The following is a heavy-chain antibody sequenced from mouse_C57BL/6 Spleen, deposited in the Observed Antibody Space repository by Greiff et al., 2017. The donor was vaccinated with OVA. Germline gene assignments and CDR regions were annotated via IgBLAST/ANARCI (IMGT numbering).Heavy chain of an antibody. Sequence: EVMLVESGGGLVQPKGSLKLSCAASGFSFNTYAMNWVRQAPGKGLEWVARIRSKSNNYATYYADSVKDRFTISRDDSESMLYLQMNNLKTEDTAMYYCVRLAYYDYDSFAYWGQGTLVTVSA. CDR3: VRLAYYDYDSFAY. D-gene: IGHD2-4*01. V-gene: IGHV10-1*01. J-gene: IGHJ3*01. CDR1: GFSFNTYA. CDR2: IRSKSNNYAT.